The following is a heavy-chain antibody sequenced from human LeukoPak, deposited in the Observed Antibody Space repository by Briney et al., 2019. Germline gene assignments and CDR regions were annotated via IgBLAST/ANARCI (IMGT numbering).Heavy chain of an antibody. CDR1: GGSFSGYY. D-gene: IGHD3-10*01. Sequence: PSETLSLTCAVYGGSFSGYYWSWIRQPPGKGLEWIGEINHSGSTNYNPSLKSRVTISVDTSKNQFSLKLSSVTAADTAVYYCASGGNGLWFGKYYYYYGMDVWGKGTTVTVSS. J-gene: IGHJ6*04. V-gene: IGHV4-34*01. CDR3: ASGGNGLWFGKYYYYYGMDV. CDR2: INHSGST.